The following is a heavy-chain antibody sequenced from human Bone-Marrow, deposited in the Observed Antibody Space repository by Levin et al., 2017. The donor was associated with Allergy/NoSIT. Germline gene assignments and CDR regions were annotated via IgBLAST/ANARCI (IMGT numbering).Heavy chain of an antibody. D-gene: IGHD1-26*01. CDR1: GFTFSDHY. V-gene: IGHV3-72*01. CDR3: VRRSSYRGGYTAFDI. CDR2: SRNRANSYST. J-gene: IGHJ3*02. Sequence: PGGSLRLSCAASGFTFSDHYMDWVRQAPGKGLEWVGRSRNRANSYSTEYAASVKGRFTISRDDSKNSLDLQMSSLKTEDTAVYYCVRRSSYRGGYTAFDIWGQGTMVTVSS.